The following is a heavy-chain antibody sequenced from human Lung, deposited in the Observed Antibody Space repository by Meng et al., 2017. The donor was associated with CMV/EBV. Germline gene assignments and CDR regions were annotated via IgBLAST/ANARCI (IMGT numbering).Heavy chain of an antibody. CDR1: GASITNHNG. J-gene: IGHJ1*01. V-gene: IGHV4-4*02. CDR2: IPHRGSS. Sequence: DSGPALVKPSETLSPPCAVSGASITNHNGWAWVRQPPGEGLEWIGEIPHRGSSAYNPSLKSRVSMSIDKSKNQFSLKLTSVAAADTAVYHCLRGSGGSVWGQGTLVTVSS. D-gene: IGHD3-10*01. CDR3: LRGSGGSV.